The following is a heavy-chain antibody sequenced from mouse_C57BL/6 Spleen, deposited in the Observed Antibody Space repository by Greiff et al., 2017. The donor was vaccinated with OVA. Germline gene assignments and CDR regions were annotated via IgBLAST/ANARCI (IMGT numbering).Heavy chain of an antibody. CDR3: AGGYYDSSGLDY. D-gene: IGHD1-1*01. CDR2: IYPGDGDT. J-gene: IGHJ2*01. V-gene: IGHV1-82*01. Sequence: QVQLKESGPELVKPGASVKISCKASGYAFSSSWMNWVKQRPGKGLEWIGRIYPGDGDTNYNGKFKGKATLTADKSSSTAYMQLSRLTSEDSAVYFCAGGYYDSSGLDYWGQGTTLTVSS. CDR1: GYAFSSSW.